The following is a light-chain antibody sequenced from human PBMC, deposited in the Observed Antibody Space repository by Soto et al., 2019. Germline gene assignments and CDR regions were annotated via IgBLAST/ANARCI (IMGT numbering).Light chain of an antibody. CDR1: QSINSW. V-gene: IGKV1-5*03. Sequence: DIQMTQSPSTLSASVGDRVTITCRASQSINSWLAWYQQKPGKAPKLLIYKASSLESGVPSRFRGSGSGTEFTLTISSLQPDDFETYYCQQYNSYPITLGPGTKVDIK. CDR2: KAS. CDR3: QQYNSYPIT. J-gene: IGKJ3*01.